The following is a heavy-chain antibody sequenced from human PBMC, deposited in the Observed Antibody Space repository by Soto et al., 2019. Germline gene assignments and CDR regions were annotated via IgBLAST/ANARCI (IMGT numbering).Heavy chain of an antibody. J-gene: IGHJ6*02. D-gene: IGHD2-2*01. CDR3: ASSSLSGMDV. CDR2: IYYSGNT. V-gene: IGHV4-30-4*01. Sequence: PRTCSVSGGSISSGHYYWSWIRQPPGKGLEWIGNIYYSGNTYYNPSLKSRLIISIDTSKNQFSLKVGYVTAAETAGYYCASSSLSGMDVCAQRTTVTVS. CDR1: GGSISSGHYY.